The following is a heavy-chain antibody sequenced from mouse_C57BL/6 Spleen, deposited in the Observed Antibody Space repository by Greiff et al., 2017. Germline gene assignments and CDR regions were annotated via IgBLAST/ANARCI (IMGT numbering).Heavy chain of an antibody. CDR2: ILPGSGST. CDR3: ARGGYYYGSSHWYFDV. Sequence: QVQLQQSGAELMKPGASVKLSCKATGYTFTGYWIEWVKQRPGHGLEWIGEILPGSGSTNYNEKFKGKATFTADTSSNTAYMQLSSLTTEDSAIYYCARGGYYYGSSHWYFDVWGTGTTVTVSS. D-gene: IGHD1-1*01. CDR1: GYTFTGYW. J-gene: IGHJ1*03. V-gene: IGHV1-9*01.